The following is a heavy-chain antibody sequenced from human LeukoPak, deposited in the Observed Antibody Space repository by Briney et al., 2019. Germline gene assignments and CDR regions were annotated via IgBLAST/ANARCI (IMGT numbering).Heavy chain of an antibody. Sequence: GGSLRLSCSASGFTFSSYWMSWVRKAPGKGREWLANIKQDGREKYYVDSVKGRFTISRDNAKNSLYLQMNSLRAEDTAVYYCAREGNPYCSGGSCYSIWFDPWGQGTLVTVSS. D-gene: IGHD2-15*01. CDR3: AREGNPYCSGGSCYSIWFDP. V-gene: IGHV3-7*01. CDR2: IKQDGREK. J-gene: IGHJ5*02. CDR1: GFTFSSYW.